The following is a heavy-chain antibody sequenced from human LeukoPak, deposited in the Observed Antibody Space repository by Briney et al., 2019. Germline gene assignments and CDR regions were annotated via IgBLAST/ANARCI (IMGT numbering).Heavy chain of an antibody. CDR2: GDGDGSHS. J-gene: IGHJ4*02. CDR3: ARDGCSGGSCYGIDY. CDR1: GFTPGKYW. V-gene: IGHV3-74*03. D-gene: IGHD2-15*01. Sequence: PGGSLRLSCAAAGFTPGKYWMHWVRQAPRKRLVWVSRGDGDGSHSTYADSVKGRFTISRDNAKNTLYLQMNRLTGEDTAVYYCARDGCSGGSCYGIDYWGQGTLVTVSS.